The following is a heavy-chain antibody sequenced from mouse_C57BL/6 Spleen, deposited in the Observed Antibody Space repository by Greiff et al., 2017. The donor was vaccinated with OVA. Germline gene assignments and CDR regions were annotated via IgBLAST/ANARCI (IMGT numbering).Heavy chain of an antibody. D-gene: IGHD3-2*02. V-gene: IGHV5-17*01. CDR2: ISSGSSTI. CDR1: GFTFSDYG. CDR3: SRRGTAQATDYAMDY. Sequence: EVQRVESGGGLVKPGGSLKLSCAASGFTFSDYGMHWVRQAPEKGLEWVAYISSGSSTIYYADTVKGRFTISRDNAKNTLFLQMTSLRSEDTSMYYGSRRGTAQATDYAMDYWGQGTSVTVSS. J-gene: IGHJ4*01.